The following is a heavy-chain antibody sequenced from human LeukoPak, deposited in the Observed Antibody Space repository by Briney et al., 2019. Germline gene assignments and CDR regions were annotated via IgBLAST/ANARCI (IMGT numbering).Heavy chain of an antibody. J-gene: IGHJ4*02. CDR1: GGSISDYS. CDR3: ARDTRRFYASGSPPGDY. D-gene: IGHD3-10*01. V-gene: IGHV4-59*01. CDR2: IYYSGSA. Sequence: SETLSLTCTVSGGSISDYSWSWIRQPPGKGLEWIGNIYYSGSANHNPSLKSRATISRDTSKNQFSLKLTSVTTADTAVYYCARDTRRFYASGSPPGDYWGQGTQVTVSS.